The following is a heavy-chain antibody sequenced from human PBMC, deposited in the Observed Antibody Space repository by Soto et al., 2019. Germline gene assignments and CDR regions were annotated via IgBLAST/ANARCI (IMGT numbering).Heavy chain of an antibody. D-gene: IGHD3-9*01. CDR3: AFDLVDSGGY. Sequence: QVQLQQWGAGLLKPSETLSLTCAVYGGSLSGYYLNWIRQPPGKGLEWIGEINHSGTTNFNPSLKSRVTISVATSKNQFSLKLSSVTAADTAVYYCAFDLVDSGGYWGQGTLVTVSS. CDR2: INHSGTT. CDR1: GGSLSGYY. J-gene: IGHJ4*02. V-gene: IGHV4-34*01.